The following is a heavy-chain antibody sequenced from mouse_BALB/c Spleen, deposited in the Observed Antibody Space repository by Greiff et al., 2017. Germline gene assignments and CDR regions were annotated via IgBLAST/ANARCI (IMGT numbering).Heavy chain of an antibody. J-gene: IGHJ3*01. CDR2: IYHGDGDT. CDR3: ARMTTARFAY. Sequence: VQLKESGAELVRPGSSVKISCKASGYAFSSYWMNWVKQRPGQGLEWIGQIYHGDGDTNYNGKFKGKATLTADKSSSTAYMQLSSLTSEDSAVYFCARMTTARFAYWGQGTLVTVSA. D-gene: IGHD1-2*01. V-gene: IGHV1-80*01. CDR1: GYAFSSYW.